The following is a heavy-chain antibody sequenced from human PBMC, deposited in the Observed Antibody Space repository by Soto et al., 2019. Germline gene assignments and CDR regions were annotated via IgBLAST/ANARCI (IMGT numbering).Heavy chain of an antibody. CDR1: GFSFSSYG. D-gene: IGHD3-16*01. CDR2: IWYDGNTK. V-gene: IGHV3-33*01. Sequence: QVQLVESGGGVVQPGRSLRLSCAASGFSFSSYGMHWVRQAPGKGLAWVATIWYDGNTKYYADSVKGRFTISRDNSNDTLYLQMNSLRQEDTAVYYCGGGAYFSDYWGQGTLVTVSS. J-gene: IGHJ4*02. CDR3: GGGAYFSDY.